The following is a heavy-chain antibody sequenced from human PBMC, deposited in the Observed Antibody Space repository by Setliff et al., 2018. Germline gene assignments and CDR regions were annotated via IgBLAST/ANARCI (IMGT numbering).Heavy chain of an antibody. V-gene: IGHV5-51*01. CDR2: IYPSNSNI. D-gene: IGHD5-12*01. J-gene: IGHJ4*02. Sequence: PGESLKISCKASGYSFTDYWIAWVRQMPGKGLEWMGIIYPSNSNIKYSPSFEAQITFSVDKSITTAYLQWSSLKASDTAIYYCARHRVGNSGYAIPILDFWGQGAQVTVSS. CDR1: GYSFTDYW. CDR3: ARHRVGNSGYAIPILDF.